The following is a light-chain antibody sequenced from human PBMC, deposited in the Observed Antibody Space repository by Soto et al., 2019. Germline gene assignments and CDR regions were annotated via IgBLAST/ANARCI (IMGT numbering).Light chain of an antibody. J-gene: IGKJ4*01. V-gene: IGKV1-5*03. CDR3: QEYNFYPLT. Sequence: DIQMTQSPSTLSASVGDRVTITCRASQNINNWLAWYQQKPGKAPNLLIYKASSLESGVPSRFSGSGSGTDFTLTISSLQPDDFATYYCQEYNFYPLTFGGGTRWIS. CDR2: KAS. CDR1: QNINNW.